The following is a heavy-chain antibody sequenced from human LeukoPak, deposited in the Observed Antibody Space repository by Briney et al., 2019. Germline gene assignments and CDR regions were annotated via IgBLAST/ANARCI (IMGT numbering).Heavy chain of an antibody. D-gene: IGHD1-14*01. Sequence: PGGSLRLSCAASTFTFSSYAMHSVRQAPGKGLEWVTVISSDGSNKYYADSVKGRFTISRDNSKNTLYLQMNILRTEDTAVYYCARVDREKGFDYWGQGTLVTVSS. CDR3: ARVDREKGFDY. CDR2: ISSDGSNK. J-gene: IGHJ4*02. V-gene: IGHV3-30*04. CDR1: TFTFSSYA.